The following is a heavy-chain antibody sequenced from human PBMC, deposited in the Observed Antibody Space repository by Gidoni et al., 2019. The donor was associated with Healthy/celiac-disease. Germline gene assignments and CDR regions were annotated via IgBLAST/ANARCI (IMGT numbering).Heavy chain of an antibody. CDR2: INHSGST. CDR3: ARGGVGDNWFDP. V-gene: IGHV4-34*01. J-gene: IGHJ5*02. D-gene: IGHD3-16*01. Sequence: QVQLQQWGAGLLKPSETLSLTCAVYGGSFSGYYWSWIRQPPGKGLEWIGEINHSGSTNYNPSLKSRVTISVDTSKNQFSLKLSSVTAAATAVYYCARGGVGDNWFDPWGQGTLVTVSS. CDR1: GGSFSGYY.